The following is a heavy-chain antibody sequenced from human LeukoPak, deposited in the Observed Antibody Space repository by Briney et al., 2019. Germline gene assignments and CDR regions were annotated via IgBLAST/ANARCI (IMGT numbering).Heavy chain of an antibody. V-gene: IGHV3-11*01. D-gene: IGHD1-26*01. Sequence: PGGSLRLSCAASGFTFSRYWMSWVRQAPGKGLEWVSYISSSGSTIYYADSVKGRFTISRDNAENSLYLQMNSLRAEDTAVYYCAREEWELYSYGMDVWGQGTTVTVSS. J-gene: IGHJ6*02. CDR1: GFTFSRYW. CDR3: AREEWELYSYGMDV. CDR2: ISSSGSTI.